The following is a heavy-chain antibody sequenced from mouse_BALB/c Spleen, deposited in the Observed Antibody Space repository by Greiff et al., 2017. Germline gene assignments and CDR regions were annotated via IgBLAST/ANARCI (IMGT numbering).Heavy chain of an antibody. CDR2: INPSTGYT. J-gene: IGHJ3*01. V-gene: IGHV1-7*01. CDR3: ERGAY. CDR1: GYTFTSYW. Sequence: QVHVKQSGAELAKPGASVKMSCKASGYTFTSYWMHWVKQRPGQGLEWIGYINPSTGYTEYNQKFKDKATLTADKSSSTAYKQLSSQTSEDSAVYYCERGAYWGQGTLVTVSA.